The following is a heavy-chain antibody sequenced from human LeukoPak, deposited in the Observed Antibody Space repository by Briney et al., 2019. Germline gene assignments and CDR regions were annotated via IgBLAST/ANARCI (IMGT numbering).Heavy chain of an antibody. J-gene: IGHJ5*02. V-gene: IGHV4-59*06. Sequence: PSETLSLTCSVSGGSISSHYWSWMRQHPGKGLEWIGYIYYSGSTYYNPSLKSRVTISVDTSKNQFSLKLSSVTAADTAVYYCARGHAPHGDYPDWFDPWGQGTLVTVSS. D-gene: IGHD4-17*01. CDR2: IYYSGST. CDR1: GGSISSHY. CDR3: ARGHAPHGDYPDWFDP.